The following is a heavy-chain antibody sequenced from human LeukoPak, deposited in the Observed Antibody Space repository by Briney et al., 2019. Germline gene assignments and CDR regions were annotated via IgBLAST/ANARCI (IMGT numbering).Heavy chain of an antibody. Sequence: HSGGSLRLSCAASGFTFSSYAMSWVRQAPGKGLEWVSGISGSGGSTYYADSVKGRFTISRDNSKNTLYLQRNSLRAEDTAVYFCARSITGTIGGSFWGQGPLVTVSS. CDR2: ISGSGGST. D-gene: IGHD1-7*01. V-gene: IGHV3-23*01. CDR1: GFTFSSYA. J-gene: IGHJ4*02. CDR3: ARSITGTIGGSF.